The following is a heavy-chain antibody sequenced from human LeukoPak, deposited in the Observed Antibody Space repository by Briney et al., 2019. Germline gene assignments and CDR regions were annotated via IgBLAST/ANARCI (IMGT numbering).Heavy chain of an antibody. V-gene: IGHV4-4*09. CDR1: GGSISSYY. CDR2: IYTSGST. D-gene: IGHD2-2*02. CDR3: ARFSGGYRSSTSCYTGNYYYYYMDV. Sequence: SETLSLTCTVSGGSISSYYWNWIRQPPGKGLEWIGYIYTSGSTNYNPSLKSRVTISVDTSKNQFSLKLSSVTAADTAVYYCARFSGGYRSSTSCYTGNYYYYYMDVWGKGTTVTVSS. J-gene: IGHJ6*03.